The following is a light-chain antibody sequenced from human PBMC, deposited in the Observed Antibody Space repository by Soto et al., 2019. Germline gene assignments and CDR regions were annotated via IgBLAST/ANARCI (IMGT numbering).Light chain of an antibody. J-gene: IGLJ1*01. CDR3: QSYDSSLSGLV. Sequence: QCVLTQPPSVSGAPGQRVTISCTGSSSNIGAGYDVHWYQQLPGTAPKLLIYGNSNRPSRVPDRFSGSKSGTSASLAITGLQAEDEADYYCQSYDSSLSGLVFGTGTKLTVL. CDR1: SSNIGAGYD. V-gene: IGLV1-40*01. CDR2: GNS.